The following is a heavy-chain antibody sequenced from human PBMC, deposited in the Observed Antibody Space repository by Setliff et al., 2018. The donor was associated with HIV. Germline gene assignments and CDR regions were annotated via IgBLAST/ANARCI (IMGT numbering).Heavy chain of an antibody. CDR3: ARHSYNGSPTDDY. V-gene: IGHV3-33*01. CDR2: IWYDGSNR. CDR1: GFSFNNYG. D-gene: IGHD1-26*01. J-gene: IGHJ4*02. Sequence: PGGSLRLSCVTSGFSFNNYGMHWVRQAPGKGLEWVAVIWYDGSNRYYADSVKGRVTIARDNPKNTLYLQMNSLRVEDTAVYYCARHSYNGSPTDDYWGQGTLVTVSS.